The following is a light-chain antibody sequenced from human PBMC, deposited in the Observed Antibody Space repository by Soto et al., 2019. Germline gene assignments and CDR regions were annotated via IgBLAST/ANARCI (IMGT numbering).Light chain of an antibody. CDR2: VAS. Sequence: EIVMTQSPVTLSVSPGERATLSCRASQSVNSNFAWYQQKPGQAPRLLIYVASTRATGIPARFSGSGSGTEFTLTISSLQSEDFAVYYCQQYNNWPRTFGPGTKVDIK. J-gene: IGKJ3*01. V-gene: IGKV3-15*01. CDR1: QSVNSN. CDR3: QQYNNWPRT.